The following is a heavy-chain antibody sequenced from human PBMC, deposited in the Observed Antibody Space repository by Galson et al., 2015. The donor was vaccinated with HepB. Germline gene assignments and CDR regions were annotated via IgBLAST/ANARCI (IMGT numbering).Heavy chain of an antibody. Sequence: SVKVSCKASGGTFSSYAISWVRQAPGQGLEWMGGIIPIFGTANYAQKFQGRVTITADESTSTAYMELSSLRSEDTAVYYCARSQYQLLNWFDPWGQGTLVTVSS. CDR1: GGTFSSYA. CDR3: ARSQYQLLNWFDP. CDR2: IIPIFGTA. J-gene: IGHJ5*02. D-gene: IGHD2-2*01. V-gene: IGHV1-69*13.